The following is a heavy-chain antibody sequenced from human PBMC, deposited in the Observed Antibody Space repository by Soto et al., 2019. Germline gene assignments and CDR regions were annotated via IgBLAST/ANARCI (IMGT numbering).Heavy chain of an antibody. J-gene: IGHJ3*02. D-gene: IGHD2-15*01. Sequence: QVQLQESGPGLVKPSQTLSLTCAVSGGSISSGAYYWSWIRQPPGKGLEWIGYIFYSGDTYYSPSLQSRVSILLDTSKNPFSLMLSSVTAADTAVSYCATVCGNAFAIWGQGTMVTVSS. CDR3: ATVCGNAFAI. CDR2: IFYSGDT. CDR1: GGSISSGAYY. V-gene: IGHV4-30-4*01.